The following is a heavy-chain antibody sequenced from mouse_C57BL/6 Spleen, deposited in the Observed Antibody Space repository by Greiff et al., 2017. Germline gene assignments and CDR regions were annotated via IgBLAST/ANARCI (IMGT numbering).Heavy chain of an antibody. Sequence: QVQLQQSGAELVKPGASVKISCKASGYAFSSYWMNWVKQRPGKGLEWIGQIYPGDGDTNYNGKFKGKATLTADKSSSTASMQLSSLTSEDSAVYFCARKLDREYYFDYWGQGTTLTVSS. CDR1: GYAFSSYW. J-gene: IGHJ2*01. CDR2: IYPGDGDT. V-gene: IGHV1-80*01. D-gene: IGHD3-3*01. CDR3: ARKLDREYYFDY.